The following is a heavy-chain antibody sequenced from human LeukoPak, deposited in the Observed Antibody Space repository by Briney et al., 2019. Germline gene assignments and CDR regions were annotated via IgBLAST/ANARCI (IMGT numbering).Heavy chain of an antibody. J-gene: IGHJ3*02. D-gene: IGHD7-27*01. CDR3: ARAGVWSDAFDI. V-gene: IGHV4-59*01. Sequence: SETLSLTCTVSGGSISSYYLNWIRQPPGKGLEWIGYIYYSGSTNYNPSLKSRVTISVDTSKNQFSLKLSSMTAADTAVYYCARAGVWSDAFDIWGQGTMVTVSS. CDR2: IYYSGST. CDR1: GGSISSYY.